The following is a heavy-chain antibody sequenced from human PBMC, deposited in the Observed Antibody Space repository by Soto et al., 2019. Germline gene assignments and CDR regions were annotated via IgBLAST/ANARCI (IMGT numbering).Heavy chain of an antibody. V-gene: IGHV3-7*03. D-gene: IGHD4-4*01. Sequence: GGSLRLSCAASGFSFSGYWMSWVRQAPGKEPEWVANIKEDGTGQHYVDSVKGRFTISRDNSENSLFLQMNNLRAEDSAIYYCAITTSTVSYWFDPWGPGTQVTVSS. CDR2: IKEDGTGQ. CDR3: AITTSTVSYWFDP. CDR1: GFSFSGYW. J-gene: IGHJ5*02.